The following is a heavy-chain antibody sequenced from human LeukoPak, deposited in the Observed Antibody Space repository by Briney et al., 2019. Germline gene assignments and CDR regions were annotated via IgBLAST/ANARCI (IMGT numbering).Heavy chain of an antibody. J-gene: IGHJ4*02. CDR2: VSYDGSNK. V-gene: IGHV3-30*18. CDR1: GFTFSSYG. CDR3: AKDGYDYGDYVDY. Sequence: PGRSLRLSCAASGFTFSSYGMHWVRQAPGKGLEWVAVVSYDGSNKYYADSVKGRFTISRDNSKNTLYLQMNSLRAEGTAVYYCAKDGYDYGDYVDYWGQGTLVTVSS. D-gene: IGHD4-17*01.